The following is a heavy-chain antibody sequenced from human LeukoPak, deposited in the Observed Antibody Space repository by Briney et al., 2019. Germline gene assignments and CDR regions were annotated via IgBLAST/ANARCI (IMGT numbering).Heavy chain of an antibody. Sequence: GGSLRLSCAASGFSFSTLSMHWVRQAPGKGLEWVAVISYDGVNKYFADSVMGPFTISRDNSQNTLYLQMSSLRPEDTAVYYCAKDLGLSGPVFDYWGQGTLVTVSS. J-gene: IGHJ4*02. CDR3: AKDLGLSGPVFDY. CDR1: GFSFSTLS. D-gene: IGHD3/OR15-3a*01. CDR2: ISYDGVNK. V-gene: IGHV3-30*18.